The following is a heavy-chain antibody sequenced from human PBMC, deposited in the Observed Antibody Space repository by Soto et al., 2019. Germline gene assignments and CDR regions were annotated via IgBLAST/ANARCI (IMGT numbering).Heavy chain of an antibody. CDR1: GLTFSHYS. D-gene: IGHD6-13*01. V-gene: IGHV3-21*02. Sequence: EVQLVESGGGLVKPGGSLRLSCAASGLTFSHYSMNWVRQAPGKGLEWVSSISGGGTYRYYAESVKGRFTISRDNAKNALDLQMNSLRAEDTAVYYCARVNSSIEYSTGMAVWGQGTTVTVSS. J-gene: IGHJ6*02. CDR2: ISGGGTYR. CDR3: ARVNSSIEYSTGMAV.